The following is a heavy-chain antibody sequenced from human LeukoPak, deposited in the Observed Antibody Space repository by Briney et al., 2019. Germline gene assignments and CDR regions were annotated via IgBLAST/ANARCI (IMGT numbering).Heavy chain of an antibody. Sequence: PGGSLRLSCAASGFTVSSSYMTWVRKAPGKGLEWVSVNSGGGTTYYADSEKGRFAISRDFSKNTLYLQMNSLRAEDTAVYYCAKDTQSKTIYYFDYWGQGTLVTVSS. CDR2: NSGGGTT. D-gene: IGHD1-7*01. V-gene: IGHV3-53*01. CDR1: GFTVSSSY. J-gene: IGHJ4*02. CDR3: AKDTQSKTIYYFDY.